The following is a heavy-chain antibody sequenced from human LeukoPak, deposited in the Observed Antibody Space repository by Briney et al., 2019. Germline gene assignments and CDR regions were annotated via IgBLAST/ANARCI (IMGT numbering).Heavy chain of an antibody. Sequence: SETLSLTCTVSGGSISSYYWSWIRQPPGKGLEWIGYIYYSGSTNYNPSLKSRVTISVDTSKNQFSLKLSSVTAADMAVYYCAREEDCSSTSCYLYWGQGTLVTVSS. CDR1: GGSISSYY. V-gene: IGHV4-59*12. D-gene: IGHD2-2*01. CDR3: AREEDCSSTSCYLY. CDR2: IYYSGST. J-gene: IGHJ4*02.